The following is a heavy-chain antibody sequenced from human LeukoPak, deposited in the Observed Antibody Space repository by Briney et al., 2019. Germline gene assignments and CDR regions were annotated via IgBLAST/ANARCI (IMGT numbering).Heavy chain of an antibody. V-gene: IGHV3-21*01. CDR1: GFTFSSYS. J-gene: IGHJ4*02. CDR3: ARVVDTAMVNYFDY. Sequence: GGSLRLSRAASGFTFSSYSMNWVRQAPGKGLEWVSSISSSSSYIYYADSVKGRFTISRDNAKNSLYLQMNSLRAEDTAVYYCARVVDTAMVNYFDYWGQGTLVTVSS. D-gene: IGHD5-18*01. CDR2: ISSSSSYI.